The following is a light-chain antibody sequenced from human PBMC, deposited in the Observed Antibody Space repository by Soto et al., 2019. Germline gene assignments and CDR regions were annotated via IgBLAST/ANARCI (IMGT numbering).Light chain of an antibody. V-gene: IGKV1-9*01. CDR3: QQFYSYPFT. CDR1: QGISNN. CDR2: QAS. Sequence: DIQLTQSPSFLSESVGDRVTITCRAIQGISNNFPWYQQNPAKAPSLLIYQASTLQSGVPSRFSGSQSGTEFTLTISSLQPEDFATYYCQQFYSYPFTFGPGTKVDVK. J-gene: IGKJ3*01.